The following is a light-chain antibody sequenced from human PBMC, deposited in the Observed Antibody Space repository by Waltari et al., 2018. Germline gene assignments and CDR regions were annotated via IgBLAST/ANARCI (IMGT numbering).Light chain of an antibody. CDR2: DVS. CDR3: FSYAGSNSFA. CDR1: SNDIGSYNF. V-gene: IGLV2-23*02. Sequence: QSALTQPASVSGSPGQSITVSCIGTSNDIGSYNFVSWCQQHPGRAPKLMIYDVSERPLGVSNRFSGSKSGNTASLTISGLQAEDEADYYCFSYAGSNSFAFGGGTRVTVL. J-gene: IGLJ2*01.